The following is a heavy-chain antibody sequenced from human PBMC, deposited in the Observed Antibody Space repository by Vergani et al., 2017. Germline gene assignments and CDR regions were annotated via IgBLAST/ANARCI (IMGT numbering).Heavy chain of an antibody. CDR1: GFSFGNYA. CDR3: AKDGRENSDYGYFDY. D-gene: IGHD4-17*01. Sequence: QVQLVESGGGVVQPGGSLRLSCAASGFSFGNYAMHWVRQAPGKGLEWVGVISYDGTEKKYADSVNGRFTISRDTSKKTLSLQMRSLRADDTAVYYCAKDGRENSDYGYFDYWGQGTLVTVSS. J-gene: IGHJ4*02. CDR2: ISYDGTEK. V-gene: IGHV3-30-3*01.